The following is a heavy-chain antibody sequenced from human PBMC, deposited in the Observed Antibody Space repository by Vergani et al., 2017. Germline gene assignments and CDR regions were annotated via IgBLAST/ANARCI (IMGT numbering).Heavy chain of an antibody. CDR3: ARASLRALVGYYYYMDV. Sequence: QLQLQESGSGLVRPSQTLSLTCAVSGDSITNVGFSWNWIRQPPGKGPEWIGYIFPSGNFDYNPSLKNRVSISLDKSKNQFSLWVNSVTAADTAVYFCARASLRALVGYYYYMDVWGKGKTVVVSS. V-gene: IGHV4-30-2*01. J-gene: IGHJ6*03. D-gene: IGHD3-16*02. CDR1: GDSITNVGFS. CDR2: IFPSGNF.